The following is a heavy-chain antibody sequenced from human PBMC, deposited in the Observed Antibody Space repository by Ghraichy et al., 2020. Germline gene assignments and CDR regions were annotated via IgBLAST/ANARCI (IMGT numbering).Heavy chain of an antibody. CDR2: INHSGST. V-gene: IGHV4-34*01. J-gene: IGHJ3*02. CDR1: GGSFSGYY. Sequence: SETLSLTCAVYGGSFSGYYWSWIRQPPGKGLEWIGEINHSGSTNYNPSLKSRVTISVDTSKNQFSLKLSSVTAADTAVYYCARHQTGRRCSGGSCYFFAAFDIWGQGTMVTVSS. D-gene: IGHD2-15*01. CDR3: ARHQTGRRCSGGSCYFFAAFDI.